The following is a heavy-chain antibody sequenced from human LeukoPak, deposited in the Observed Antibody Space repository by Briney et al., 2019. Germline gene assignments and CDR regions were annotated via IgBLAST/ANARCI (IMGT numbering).Heavy chain of an antibody. V-gene: IGHV3-23*01. Sequence: SGGSLRFSCAASGFTFSSYAMSWVRQAPGKGLEWVSAISGSGGSTYYADSVKGRFTISRDNSKNTLYLQMNSLRAEDTAVYYCARDRHYDFWSGPTPLNYWGQGTLVTVSS. J-gene: IGHJ4*02. D-gene: IGHD3-3*01. CDR3: ARDRHYDFWSGPTPLNY. CDR2: ISGSGGST. CDR1: GFTFSSYA.